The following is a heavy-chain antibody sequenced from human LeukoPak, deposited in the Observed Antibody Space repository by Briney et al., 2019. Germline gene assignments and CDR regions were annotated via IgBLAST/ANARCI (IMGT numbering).Heavy chain of an antibody. V-gene: IGHV3-74*01. CDR3: ARGHYDILTGYEEANYGLDV. CDR2: INIDGSST. D-gene: IGHD3-9*01. CDR1: GFTFSSYW. Sequence: TGGSLRLSCADSGFTFSSYWMHWVRQAPGKGLVWVSRINIDGSSTNYADSVKGRFTISRDNVKNTLYLQMNSLRAEDTAVYYCARGHYDILTGYEEANYGLDVWGKGTTVTVSS. J-gene: IGHJ6*04.